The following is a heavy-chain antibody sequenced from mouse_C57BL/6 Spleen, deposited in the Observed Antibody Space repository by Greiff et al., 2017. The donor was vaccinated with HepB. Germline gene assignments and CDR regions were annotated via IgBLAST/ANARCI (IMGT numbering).Heavy chain of an antibody. D-gene: IGHD1-1*01. CDR1: GYTFTSYW. J-gene: IGHJ1*03. CDR3: ASNGIITTVGYFDV. Sequence: QVQLQQSGAELVKPGASVKLSCKASGYTFTSYWMHWVKQRPGQGLEWIGMIHPNSGSTNYNEKFKSKATLTVDKSSSTAYMQLSSLTSEDSAVYYCASNGIITTVGYFDVWGTGTTVTVSS. CDR2: IHPNSGST. V-gene: IGHV1-64*01.